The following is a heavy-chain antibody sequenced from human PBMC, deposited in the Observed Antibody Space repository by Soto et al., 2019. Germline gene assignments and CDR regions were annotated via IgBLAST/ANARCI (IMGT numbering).Heavy chain of an antibody. V-gene: IGHV4-31*01. CDR1: GGSISSGGYY. CDR2: IYYSGST. CDR3: ARGLESMVRGVIWWFDP. J-gene: IGHJ5*02. D-gene: IGHD3-10*01. Sequence: QVQLQESGPGLVKPSQTLSLTCTVSGGSISSGGYYWSWIRQHPGKGLEWIGYIYYSGSTYYNPSIKSLVTIPVDTSKNHFSLKLSSVTAADTAVYYCARGLESMVRGVIWWFDPWGQGTLVTVSS.